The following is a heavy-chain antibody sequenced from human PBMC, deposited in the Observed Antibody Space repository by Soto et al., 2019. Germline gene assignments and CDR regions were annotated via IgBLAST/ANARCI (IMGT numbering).Heavy chain of an antibody. CDR1: GYSISSSNW. Sequence: SETLSLTCAVSGYSISSSNWWGWIRQPPGKGLEWIGYIYYSGSTYYNPSLKSRVTMSVDTSKNQFSLKLSSVTAVDTAVYYCARYDCISTSCYAGYFDYWGQGTLVTVSS. CDR3: ARYDCISTSCYAGYFDY. D-gene: IGHD2-2*01. J-gene: IGHJ4*02. V-gene: IGHV4-28*01. CDR2: IYYSGST.